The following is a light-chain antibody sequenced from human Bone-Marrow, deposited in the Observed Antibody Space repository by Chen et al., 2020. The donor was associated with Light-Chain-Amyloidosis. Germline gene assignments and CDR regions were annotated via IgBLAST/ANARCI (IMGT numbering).Light chain of an antibody. CDR3: QQRSNWPPGFT. Sequence: EIVLTQSPATLSLSPGERATLSCRASQSVSSYLAWYQQKPGQAPRLLMYDASNRATGIPARFSGSGSGTDFTLTISSLEREDFAVYYCQQRSNWPPGFTFGPGTKVDIK. J-gene: IGKJ3*01. V-gene: IGKV3-11*01. CDR1: QSVSSY. CDR2: DAS.